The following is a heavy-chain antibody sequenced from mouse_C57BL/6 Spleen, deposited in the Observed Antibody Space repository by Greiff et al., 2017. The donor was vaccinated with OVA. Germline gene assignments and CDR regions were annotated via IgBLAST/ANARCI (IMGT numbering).Heavy chain of an antibody. J-gene: IGHJ2*01. CDR1: GYTFTSYW. V-gene: IGHV1-50*01. Sequence: QVHVKQPGAELVKPGASVKLSCKASGYTFTSYWMQWVKQRPGQGLEWIGEIDPSDSYTNYNQKFKGKATLTVDTSSSTAYMQLSSLTSEDSAVYYCARGANWDDCWGQGTTLTVSS. D-gene: IGHD4-1*01. CDR2: IDPSDSYT. CDR3: ARGANWDDC.